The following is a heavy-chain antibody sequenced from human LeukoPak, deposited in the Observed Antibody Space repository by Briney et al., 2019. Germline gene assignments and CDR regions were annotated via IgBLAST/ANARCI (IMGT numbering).Heavy chain of an antibody. CDR2: ISGSGGST. CDR3: AKERGEYCYDSSGYYYDYYYYGMDV. V-gene: IGHV3-23*01. D-gene: IGHD3-22*01. J-gene: IGHJ6*02. CDR1: GFTFSSYA. Sequence: GGSLRLSCAASGFTFSSYAMSWVRQAPGKGLEWVSAISGSGGSTYYADSVKGRFTISRDNSKNALYLQMNSLRAEDTAVYYCAKERGEYCYDSSGYYYDYYYYGMDVWGQGTTVTVSS.